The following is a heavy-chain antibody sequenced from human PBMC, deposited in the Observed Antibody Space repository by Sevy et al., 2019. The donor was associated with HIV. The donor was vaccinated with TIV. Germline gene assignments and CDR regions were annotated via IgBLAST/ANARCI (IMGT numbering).Heavy chain of an antibody. V-gene: IGHV3-7*01. CDR3: ARDPDPVPGVAFGV. J-gene: IGHJ3*01. CDR1: GSSFGIHW. CDR2: INQDGGQK. Sequence: GGSLRLSCVASGSSFGIHWMSWVRQAPGKGLEWVAKINQDGGQKYYVDSVKGRFIISRDNAKSSLYLQMNSLRVEDTALYYCARDPDPVPGVAFGVWGQGTMVTVSS.